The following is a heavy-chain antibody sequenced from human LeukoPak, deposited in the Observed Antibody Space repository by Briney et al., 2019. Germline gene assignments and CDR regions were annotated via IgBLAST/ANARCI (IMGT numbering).Heavy chain of an antibody. CDR3: ARDCTNGVCYTFDY. CDR1: GGSISSYY. D-gene: IGHD2-8*01. Sequence: SETLSLTRTVSGGSISSYYWSWIRQPAGKGLEWIGRIYTSGSTNYNPSLKSRVTMSVDTSKNQFSLKLSSVTAADTAVYYCARDCTNGVCYTFDYWGQGTLVTVSS. V-gene: IGHV4-4*07. J-gene: IGHJ4*02. CDR2: IYTSGST.